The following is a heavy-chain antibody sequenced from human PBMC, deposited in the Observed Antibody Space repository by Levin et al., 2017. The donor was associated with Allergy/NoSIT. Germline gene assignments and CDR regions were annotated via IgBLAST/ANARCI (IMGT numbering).Heavy chain of an antibody. D-gene: IGHD1-26*01. CDR2: MNSDGSST. V-gene: IGHV3-74*01. CDR1: GFTFSSYW. CDR3: ARWGGVGATSRFDY. Sequence: SGGSLRLSCAASGFTFSSYWMHWVRQVPGKGLVWVSRMNSDGSSTNYADSVKGRFTISRDNAKNTLYLQMNSLRADDTAVYYCARWGGVGATSRFDYWGQGTLVTVSS. J-gene: IGHJ4*02.